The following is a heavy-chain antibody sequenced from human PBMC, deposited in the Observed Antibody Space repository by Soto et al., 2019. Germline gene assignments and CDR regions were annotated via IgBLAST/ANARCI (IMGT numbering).Heavy chain of an antibody. Sequence: QLHLVQSGAVVKKPGASVTVSCSASGYPVTAYYMHWVRQAPGRGLEWMGGINPAIGAAKYTQTFQGRVTMTMDTSTSTVFMELSGLSSEDTSGFYCARGGGVGVAGSAAFDMWGQGTLVTVSS. J-gene: IGHJ3*02. CDR2: INPAIGAA. CDR3: ARGGGVGVAGSAAFDM. V-gene: IGHV1-2*02. D-gene: IGHD3-3*01. CDR1: GYPVTAYY.